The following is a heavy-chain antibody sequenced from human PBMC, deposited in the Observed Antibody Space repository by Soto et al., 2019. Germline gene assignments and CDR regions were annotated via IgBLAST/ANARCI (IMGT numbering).Heavy chain of an antibody. V-gene: IGHV1-18*01. CDR1: GYTFTSYG. CDR3: ARDRLGGIAAAGRKYRVPDY. Sequence: GASVKVSCKASGYTFTSYGISWVRQAPGQGLEWMGWISAYNGNTNYARKLQGRVTMTTDTSTSTAYMELRSLRSDDTAVYYCARDRLGGIAAAGRKYRVPDYWGQGTLVTVSS. J-gene: IGHJ4*02. D-gene: IGHD6-13*01. CDR2: ISAYNGNT.